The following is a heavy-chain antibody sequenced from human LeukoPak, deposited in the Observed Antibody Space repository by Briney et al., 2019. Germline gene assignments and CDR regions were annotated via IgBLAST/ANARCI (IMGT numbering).Heavy chain of an antibody. CDR1: GFTVSHCY. Sequence: GGSLRLSCAASGFTVSHCYMSWVRQAPGKGLEWVSVIYTGGRTYYGDSMKGRFTISRDNSRNTLHLQMDRLRVEDTALYYCARGQSYCGGDCYTDWGQGTLVSVSS. V-gene: IGHV3-66*01. J-gene: IGHJ4*02. CDR3: ARGQSYCGGDCYTD. CDR2: IYTGGRT. D-gene: IGHD2-21*02.